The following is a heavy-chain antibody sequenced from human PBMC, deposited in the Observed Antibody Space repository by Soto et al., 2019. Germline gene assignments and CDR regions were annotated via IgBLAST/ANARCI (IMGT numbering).Heavy chain of an antibody. CDR1: GYSFASYW. D-gene: IGHD4-17*01. V-gene: IGHV5-10-1*01. J-gene: IGHJ4*02. Sequence: GESLKISCKGSGYSFASYWRSWVRQMPGKGLEWMGRIDPSDSYTNYSPSFQGHVTISADKSISTAYLQWSSLKASDTAMYYCARLGYGDYVRTFDYWGQGTLLTVSS. CDR2: IDPSDSYT. CDR3: ARLGYGDYVRTFDY.